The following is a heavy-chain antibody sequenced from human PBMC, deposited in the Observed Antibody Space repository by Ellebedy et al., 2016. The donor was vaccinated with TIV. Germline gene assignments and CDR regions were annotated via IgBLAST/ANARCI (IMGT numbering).Heavy chain of an antibody. V-gene: IGHV3-23*01. D-gene: IGHD6-19*01. J-gene: IGHJ4*02. CDR3: AKGSQWLGRTCFDY. Sequence: GESLKISCAASGFTFSNYAMTWVRQAPGKGLEWVSAISGSGDSTYYADSVKRRFTISRDNSNNSLYLQMNSLRAEDTAVYYCAKGSQWLGRTCFDYWGQGTLVTVSS. CDR1: GFTFSNYA. CDR2: ISGSGDST.